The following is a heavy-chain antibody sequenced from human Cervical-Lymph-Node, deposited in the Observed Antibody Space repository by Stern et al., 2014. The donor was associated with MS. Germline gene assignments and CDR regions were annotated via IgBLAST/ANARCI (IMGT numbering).Heavy chain of an antibody. Sequence: VQLVESGAEVKKTGSSVKVSCKASGYIFTYRYLHWVRQAPGQALEWMGWITPYNGNTNYAQRFQDRVTISRDMSMSTAYMELSSLRSDDTAIYYCARSARYDDSGAYNMDVWGQGTTVTVSS. CDR3: ARSARYDDSGAYNMDV. CDR2: ITPYNGNT. J-gene: IGHJ6*03. CDR1: GYIFTYRY. V-gene: IGHV1-45*02. D-gene: IGHD1-1*01.